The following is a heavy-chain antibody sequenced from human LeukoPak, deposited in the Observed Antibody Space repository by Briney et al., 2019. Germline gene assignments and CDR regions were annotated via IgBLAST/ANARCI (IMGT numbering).Heavy chain of an antibody. CDR1: GLTFSSYS. D-gene: IGHD3-3*01. V-gene: IGHV3-21*01. CDR2: ISSSSSYI. J-gene: IGHJ4*02. CDR3: ARGSGRTHFDY. Sequence: GGSLRLSCAASGLTFSSYSMNWVRQAPGKGLEWVSSISSSSSYIYYADSVKGRFTISRDNAKNSLYLQMNSLRAEDTAVYYCARGSGRTHFDYWGQGTLVTVSS.